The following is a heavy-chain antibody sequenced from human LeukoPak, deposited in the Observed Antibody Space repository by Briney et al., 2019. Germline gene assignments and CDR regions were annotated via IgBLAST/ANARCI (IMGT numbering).Heavy chain of an antibody. CDR2: IYYSGST. Sequence: SETLSLTCTVSGGSISSYYWSWMRQPPGKGLEWIGYIYYSGSTNYNPSLKSRVTILVDTSKNQFSLKLSSVTAADTAVYYCARVGDWNDLVYWGQGTLVTVSS. V-gene: IGHV4-59*01. CDR3: ARVGDWNDLVY. J-gene: IGHJ4*02. CDR1: GGSISSYY. D-gene: IGHD1-1*01.